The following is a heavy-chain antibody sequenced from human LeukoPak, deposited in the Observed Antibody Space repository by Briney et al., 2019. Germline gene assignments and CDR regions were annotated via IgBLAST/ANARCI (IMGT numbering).Heavy chain of an antibody. CDR2: TYPGDSDT. CDR3: ARRSSEWSYYYMDV. Sequence: GESLKISCKGSGYSFPTYWIGWVRQMPGKGLEWMGTTYPGDSDTRYSPSFQGQVTISADKSISTAYLQWSSLKASDTAMYYCARRSSEWSYYYMDVWGKGTTVTVSS. V-gene: IGHV5-51*01. D-gene: IGHD2-8*01. J-gene: IGHJ6*03. CDR1: GYSFPTYW.